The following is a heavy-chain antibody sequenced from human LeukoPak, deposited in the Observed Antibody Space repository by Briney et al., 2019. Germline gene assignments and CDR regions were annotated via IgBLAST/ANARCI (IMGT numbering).Heavy chain of an antibody. V-gene: IGHV3-64*01. J-gene: IGHJ4*02. CDR1: GFTFSSYA. CDR3: ARAPRGAVAGYYFDY. Sequence: PGGSLRLSCAASGFTFSSYAMHWVRQAPGKGLEYVSAISSNGSSTYYANSVKGRFTISRDNSKNTLYLQMGSLRADDMAVYYCARAPRGAVAGYYFDYWGQGTLVTVSS. CDR2: ISSNGSST. D-gene: IGHD6-19*01.